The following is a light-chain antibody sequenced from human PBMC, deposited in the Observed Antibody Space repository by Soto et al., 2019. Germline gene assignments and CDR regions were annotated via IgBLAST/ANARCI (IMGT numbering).Light chain of an antibody. J-gene: IGKJ1*01. CDR3: QQYNNWPPWT. CDR2: SAS. Sequence: IVMTQSPATLSVSPGERVTLSCRASQSISNYLAWYQQKPGQAPRLLIYSASTRAAGIPARFSGSGSGTEFTLTISSLQSEDFAIYYCQQYNNWPPWTFGQGTRVELK. CDR1: QSISNY. V-gene: IGKV3-15*01.